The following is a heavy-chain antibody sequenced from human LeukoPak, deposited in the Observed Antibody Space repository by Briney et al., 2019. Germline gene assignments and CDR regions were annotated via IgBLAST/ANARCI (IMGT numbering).Heavy chain of an antibody. CDR3: AHYRITIFGVVNKVDL. J-gene: IGHJ5*02. CDR2: IYWDDDK. Sequence: KESGPTLVKPTQTLTLTCTFSGFSLSTSGVGVGWIRQPPGKALEWLALIYWDDDKRYSPSLKSRLTITKDTSKNQVVLTMTNMDPVDTATYCCAHYRITIFGVVNKVDLWGQGTLVTVSS. D-gene: IGHD3-3*01. CDR1: GFSLSTSGVG. V-gene: IGHV2-5*02.